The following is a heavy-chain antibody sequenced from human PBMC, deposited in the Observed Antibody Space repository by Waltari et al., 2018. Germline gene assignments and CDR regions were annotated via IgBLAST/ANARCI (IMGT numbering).Heavy chain of an antibody. Sequence: QVPLQQWGAGLLKPSETLSLTCAVYGGSFSGYYWCWIRQPPGKGLEWIGEINHSGSTNYNPSLKSRVTISVDTSKNQFSLKLSSVTAADTAVYYCARGRSSGSYERYYMDVWGKGTTVTVSS. J-gene: IGHJ6*03. V-gene: IGHV4-34*01. CDR2: INHSGST. CDR3: ARGRSSGSYERYYMDV. D-gene: IGHD3-10*01. CDR1: GGSFSGYY.